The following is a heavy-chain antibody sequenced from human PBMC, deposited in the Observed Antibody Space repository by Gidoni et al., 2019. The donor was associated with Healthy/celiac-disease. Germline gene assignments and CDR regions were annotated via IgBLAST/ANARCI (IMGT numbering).Heavy chain of an antibody. J-gene: IGHJ4*02. CDR1: GSTFSDHY. D-gene: IGHD2-2*01. CDR2: TRNKANSYTT. Sequence: EVKRVESGEGLAKPGGSLRLSCAASGSTFSDHYMDWVRQAPGKGLGWVGRTRNKANSYTTEYAASVKGRFTISRDDSKNSLYLQMNSLKTEDTAVYYCARGSSTFADYWGQGTLVTVSS. CDR3: ARGSSTFADY. V-gene: IGHV3-72*01.